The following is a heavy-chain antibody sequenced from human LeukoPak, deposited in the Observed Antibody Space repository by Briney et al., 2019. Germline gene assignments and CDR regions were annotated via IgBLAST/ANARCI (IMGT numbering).Heavy chain of an antibody. CDR2: ISSSGSTI. CDR3: ARGSVAGNYYYGMDV. CDR1: GFTFGSYE. D-gene: IGHD6-19*01. J-gene: IGHJ6*04. Sequence: GGSLRLSCAASGFTFGSYEMNWVRQAPGKGLEWVSYISSSGSTIYYADSVKGRFTISRDNAKNSLYLQMNSLRAEDTAVYYCARGSVAGNYYYGMDVWGKGTTVTVSS. V-gene: IGHV3-48*03.